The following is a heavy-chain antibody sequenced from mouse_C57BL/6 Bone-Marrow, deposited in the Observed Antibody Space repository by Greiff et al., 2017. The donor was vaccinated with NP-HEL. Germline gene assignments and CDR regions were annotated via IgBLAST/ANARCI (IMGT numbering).Heavy chain of an antibody. CDR2: IYPGSGST. Sequence: QVQLQQSGPELVKPGASVKISCKASGYAFSSSWMNWVKQRPGQGLEWIGDIYPGSGSTNYNEKFKSKATLTVDTSSSSAYMQLSSLTSEDSAVYYCASPTVDYWGQGTTLTVSS. CDR1: GYAFSSSW. V-gene: IGHV1-55*01. J-gene: IGHJ2*01. CDR3: ASPTVDY. D-gene: IGHD1-1*01.